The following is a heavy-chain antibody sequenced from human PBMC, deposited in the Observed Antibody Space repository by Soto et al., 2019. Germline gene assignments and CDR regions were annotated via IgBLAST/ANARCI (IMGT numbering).Heavy chain of an antibody. CDR1: GGSCSGYY. V-gene: IGHV4-59*01. CDR2: IYYSGSP. D-gene: IGHD5-18*01. Sequence: SETLSLTCAVYGGSCSGYYWSWIRQPPGKGLEWIGYIYYSGSPNYNPSLKSRVTISVDTSKNQFSLRLSSLTAAGTAVYYCARSSYGSDFFDYWGQGTQVTVSS. J-gene: IGHJ4*02. CDR3: ARSSYGSDFFDY.